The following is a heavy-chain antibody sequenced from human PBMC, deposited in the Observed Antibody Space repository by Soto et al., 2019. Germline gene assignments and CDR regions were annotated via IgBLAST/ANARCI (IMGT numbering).Heavy chain of an antibody. D-gene: IGHD3-3*01. J-gene: IGHJ6*02. CDR3: ARSVPYYDFWSGYYPYYYGMDV. Sequence: SETLSLTCTVSGGSTSSYYWSWIRQPPGKGLEWIGYIYYSGSTNYNPSLKSRVTISVDTSKNQFSLKLSSVTAADTAVYYCARSVPYYDFWSGYYPYYYGMDVWGQGTTVTVSS. CDR2: IYYSGST. CDR1: GGSTSSYY. V-gene: IGHV4-59*01.